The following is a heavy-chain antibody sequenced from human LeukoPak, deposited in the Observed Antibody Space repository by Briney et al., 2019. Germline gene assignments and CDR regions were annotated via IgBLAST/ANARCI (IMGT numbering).Heavy chain of an antibody. D-gene: IGHD3-10*01. CDR3: ARVTYYYGSGSYSGHYFDY. CDR1: GYTFTSYG. V-gene: IGHV1-18*01. CDR2: ISAYNGNT. Sequence: ASVKVSCKASGYTFTSYGISWVREAPGQGREWMGWISAYNGNTNYAQKLKGRVTMTTDKSPSTDYMELRRLRSDDTAVYYCARVTYYYGSGSYSGHYFDYWGQGTLFTVSS. J-gene: IGHJ4*02.